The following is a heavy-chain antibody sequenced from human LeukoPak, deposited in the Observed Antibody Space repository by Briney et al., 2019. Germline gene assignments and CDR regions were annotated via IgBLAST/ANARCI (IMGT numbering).Heavy chain of an antibody. D-gene: IGHD5-24*01. Sequence: GGSLRLSCAASGFTFSSYGMHWVRQAPGQGLEWVAVISYDGSNKYYADSVKGRFTISRDNSKNTLYLQMNSLRAEDTAVYYCAKDRDWYYFDYWGQGTLVTVSS. CDR2: ISYDGSNK. J-gene: IGHJ4*02. V-gene: IGHV3-30*18. CDR3: AKDRDWYYFDY. CDR1: GFTFSSYG.